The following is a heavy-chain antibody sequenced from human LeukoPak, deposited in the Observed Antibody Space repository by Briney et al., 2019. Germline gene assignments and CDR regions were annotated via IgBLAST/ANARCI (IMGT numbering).Heavy chain of an antibody. CDR1: GFTFSSYS. J-gene: IGHJ1*01. CDR2: ISSSSSYI. Sequence: PGGSLRLSCAASGFTFSSYSMNWVRQAPGKGLEWVSSISSSSSYIYYADSVKGRFTISRDNAKNSLYLQMNSLRAEDTAVYYCARVSSSSGWYGYADVEYFQHWGQGTLVTVSS. V-gene: IGHV3-21*01. CDR3: ARVSSSSGWYGYADVEYFQH. D-gene: IGHD6-19*01.